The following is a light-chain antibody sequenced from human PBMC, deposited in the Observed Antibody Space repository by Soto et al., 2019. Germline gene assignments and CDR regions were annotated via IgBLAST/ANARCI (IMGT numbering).Light chain of an antibody. CDR2: DND. J-gene: IGLJ2*01. CDR1: ASNVGTHF. CDR3: GTWDSGLTAGV. V-gene: IGLV1-51*01. Sequence: QSVLTQPPSVSAAPGQRVTISRSGSASNVGTHFVSWYQHLPGAAPKLLIYDNDERPSEIPDRFSGSKSDTSATLTITGLRTGDEADYYCGTWDSGLTAGVFGGGTKLTVL.